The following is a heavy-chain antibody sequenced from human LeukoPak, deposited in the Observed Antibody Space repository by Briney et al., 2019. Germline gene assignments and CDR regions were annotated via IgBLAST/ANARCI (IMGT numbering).Heavy chain of an antibody. CDR3: ARVNKITMIGPVDY. Sequence: SETLSLTCAVYGGSFSGYYWSWIRQPPGKGLEWIGEINHSGSTNYNPSLKSRVTISVDTSKNQFSLKLSSVTAADTAVYYCARVNKITMIGPVDYWGQGTLVTVSP. CDR2: INHSGST. D-gene: IGHD3-22*01. CDR1: GGSFSGYY. V-gene: IGHV4-34*01. J-gene: IGHJ4*02.